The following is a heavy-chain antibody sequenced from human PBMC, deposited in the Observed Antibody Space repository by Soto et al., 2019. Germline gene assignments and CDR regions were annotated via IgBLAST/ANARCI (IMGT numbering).Heavy chain of an antibody. CDR3: ARYCSSTSCYSGMDV. D-gene: IGHD2-2*02. V-gene: IGHV4-31*03. CDR2: IYYSGST. J-gene: IGHJ6*02. Sequence: SDTLYLTCTASGGSISSGGYYWSWIRQNPGKGLEWIGYIYYSGSTYYNPSLKSRVTISVDTSKNQFSLKLSSVTAADTAVYYCARYCSSTSCYSGMDVWGQGTTVTVSS. CDR1: GGSISSGGYY.